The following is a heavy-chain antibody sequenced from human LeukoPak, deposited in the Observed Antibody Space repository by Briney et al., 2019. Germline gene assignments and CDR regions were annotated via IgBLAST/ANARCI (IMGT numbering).Heavy chain of an antibody. CDR3: ARQAVAGYYYYGMDV. CDR1: GYTFTSYY. CDR2: INPSGGST. V-gene: IGHV1-46*01. Sequence: ASVTVSCKASGYTFTSYYMHWVRQAPGQGLEWMGIINPSGGSTSYAQKFQGRVTMTTDTSTSTAYMELRSLRSDDTAVYYCARQAVAGYYYYGMDVWGQGTTVTVSS. J-gene: IGHJ6*02. D-gene: IGHD6-19*01.